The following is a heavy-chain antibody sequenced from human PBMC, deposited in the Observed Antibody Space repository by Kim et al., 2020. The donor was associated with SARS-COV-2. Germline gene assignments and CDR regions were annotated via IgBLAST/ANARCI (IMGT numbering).Heavy chain of an antibody. V-gene: IGHV3-49*02. D-gene: IGHD6-13*01. Sequence: YAAAVKGRFTIARDDSKSIADLQMNSLKTEDTAVYYCTRAYNLYSSSWYDYWGQGTLVTVSS. CDR3: TRAYNLYSSSWYDY. J-gene: IGHJ4*02.